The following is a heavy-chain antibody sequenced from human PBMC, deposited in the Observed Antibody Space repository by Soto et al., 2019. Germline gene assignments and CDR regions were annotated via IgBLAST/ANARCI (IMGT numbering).Heavy chain of an antibody. CDR2: ISYDGSNK. CDR3: AIYSRG. V-gene: IGHV3-30*03. J-gene: IGHJ4*01. D-gene: IGHD3-22*01. CDR1: GFTFSSYD. Sequence: GGSLRLSCAASGFTFSSYDMHWVRQAPGKGLEWVAVISYDGSNKYYADSVKGRFTISRDNSKNTLYLQMNSLRAEDTAVYYCAIYSRGWGHGTLVTVSS.